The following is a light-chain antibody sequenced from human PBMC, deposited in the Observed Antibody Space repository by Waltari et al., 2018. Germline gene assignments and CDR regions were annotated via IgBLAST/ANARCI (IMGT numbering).Light chain of an antibody. V-gene: IGKV1-27*01. CDR3: QKYNSAPLFT. J-gene: IGKJ3*01. CDR2: AAS. Sequence: DIQMTQSPSSLSASVGDRVTIPCRASQGISNYLAWYQQKPGKVPKLLIYAASTLQSGVPSRFSGSGSGTDFTLTISSLQPEDVATYYCQKYNSAPLFTFGPGTKVDIK. CDR1: QGISNY.